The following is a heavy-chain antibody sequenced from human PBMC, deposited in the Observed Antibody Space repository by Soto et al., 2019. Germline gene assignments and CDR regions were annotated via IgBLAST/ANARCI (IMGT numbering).Heavy chain of an antibody. CDR2: ISSSGSTK. Sequence: GGSLRLSCAASGFTFSSYEMNWVRQAPGKWLEWVSYISSSGSTKYYADSVKGRFTISRDNAKNSLYLQMNSLRAEDTAVYYCASYRVLVGSSVFDYWGQGXLVTVSS. V-gene: IGHV3-48*03. J-gene: IGHJ4*02. CDR3: ASYRVLVGSSVFDY. CDR1: GFTFSSYE. D-gene: IGHD6-6*01.